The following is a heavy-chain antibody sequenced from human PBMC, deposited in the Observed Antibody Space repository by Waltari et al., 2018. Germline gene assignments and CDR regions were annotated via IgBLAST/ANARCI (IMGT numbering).Heavy chain of an antibody. Sequence: EVQLLASGGGLVRPGGSLSLSGAASGLTFSTYNLNWVRQPPGQGLECVSSISSDSNYMHYADSVKGRFTISRDNAKNSLYLQLNSLRAEDTAVYYCATGGWGFYLGYWGQGTLVTVSS. CDR2: ISSDSNYM. J-gene: IGHJ4*02. CDR1: GLTFSTYN. V-gene: IGHV3-21*02. CDR3: ATGGWGFYLGY. D-gene: IGHD7-27*01.